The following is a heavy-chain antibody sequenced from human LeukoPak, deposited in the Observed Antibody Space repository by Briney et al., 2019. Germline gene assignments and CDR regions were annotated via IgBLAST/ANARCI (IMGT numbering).Heavy chain of an antibody. Sequence: ASVKVSCKASGYTFTSYGISWVRQAPGQGLEWMGWISAYNGNTNYAQKLQGRVTMTTDTSTSTAYMELRSLRSDDTAVYYCARFDILTGSDYFDYWGQGTLDTVSS. CDR2: ISAYNGNT. CDR1: GYTFTSYG. J-gene: IGHJ4*02. D-gene: IGHD3-9*01. CDR3: ARFDILTGSDYFDY. V-gene: IGHV1-18*01.